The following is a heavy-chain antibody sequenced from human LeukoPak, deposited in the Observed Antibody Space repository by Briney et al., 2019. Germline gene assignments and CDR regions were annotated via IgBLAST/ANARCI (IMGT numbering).Heavy chain of an antibody. D-gene: IGHD3-22*01. CDR1: GGSITSYY. CDR3: ARGAYGSTQPFDY. CDR2: INTSGST. V-gene: IGHV4-4*07. J-gene: IGHJ4*02. Sequence: PSETLSLTCTVSGGSITSYYWTWIRQSAGKGLEWIGRINTSGSTHYNPSLKSRVTMSVDTSKNQFSLKLSSVTAADTAVYYCARGAYGSTQPFDYWGQGTLVTVSS.